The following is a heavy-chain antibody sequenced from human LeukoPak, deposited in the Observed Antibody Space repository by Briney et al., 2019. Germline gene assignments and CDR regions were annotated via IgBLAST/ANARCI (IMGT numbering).Heavy chain of an antibody. Sequence: SETLSLTCTVSGGSISSGSYYWSWIRQPAGKGLEWIGRIYTSGSTNYNPSLKSRVTISVDTSKNQFSLKLSSVTAADTAVYYCASNYYDSSGFDYWGQGTLVTVSS. CDR3: ASNYYDSSGFDY. D-gene: IGHD3-22*01. V-gene: IGHV4-61*02. J-gene: IGHJ4*02. CDR2: IYTSGST. CDR1: GGSISSGSYY.